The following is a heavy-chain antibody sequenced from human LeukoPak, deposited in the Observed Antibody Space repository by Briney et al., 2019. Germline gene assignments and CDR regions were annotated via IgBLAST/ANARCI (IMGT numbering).Heavy chain of an antibody. CDR2: IYSGGST. CDR1: GFTVSSNY. J-gene: IGHJ6*03. Sequence: GGSLRLSCPASGFTVSSNYMSWVLQAPGKGLEWVSVIYSGGSTYYADSVKDRFTSSRDNSKNTLYLQMNSLRAEDTAVYYCARLGTENYYYMDVWGKGTTVTVPS. CDR3: ARLGTENYYYMDV. V-gene: IGHV3-66*02. D-gene: IGHD1-1*01.